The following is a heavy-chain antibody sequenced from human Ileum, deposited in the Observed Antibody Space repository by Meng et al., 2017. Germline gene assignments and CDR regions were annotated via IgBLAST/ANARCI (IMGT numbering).Heavy chain of an antibody. J-gene: IGHJ3*02. CDR2: ISWNSGSI. CDR3: AKDEFSKLGYCSGGSCLAAAFDI. V-gene: IGHV3-9*03. Sequence: SLKISCAASGFTFDDYAMHWVRQAPGKGLEWVSGISWNSGSIGYADSVKGRFTISRDNAKNSLYLQMNSLRDEDMALYYCAKDEFSKLGYCSGGSCLAAAFDIWGQGTMVTVSS. CDR1: GFTFDDYA. D-gene: IGHD2-15*01.